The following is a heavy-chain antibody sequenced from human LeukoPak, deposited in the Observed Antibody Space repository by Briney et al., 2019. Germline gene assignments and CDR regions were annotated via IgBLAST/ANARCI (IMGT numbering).Heavy chain of an antibody. Sequence: PGGSLRLSCAASGFTFSSYSMNWVRQAPGKGLEWVSSISSSSSYIYYADSVKGRFIISRDNAKNSLYLQMNSLRAEDTAVYYCARDHGVTGTTYDYWGQGTLVTVSS. CDR2: ISSSSSYI. CDR3: ARDHGVTGTTYDY. V-gene: IGHV3-21*01. J-gene: IGHJ4*02. D-gene: IGHD1-7*01. CDR1: GFTFSSYS.